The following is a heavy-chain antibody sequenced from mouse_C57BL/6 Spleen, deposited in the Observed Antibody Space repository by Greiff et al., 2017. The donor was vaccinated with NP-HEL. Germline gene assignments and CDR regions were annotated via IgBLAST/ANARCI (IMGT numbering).Heavy chain of an antibody. CDR3: ARPTTVVATHSGMDD. Sequence: EVKLVESGGGLVKPGGSLKLSCAASGFTFSDYGLHWVRQAPEKGLEWVAYISSGSSTIYYPDTAKGRFTIPRDNAKNTLFLQMTSLRSEDTAMYYCARPTTVVATHSGMDDWGQGASVTVTS. CDR2: ISSGSSTI. V-gene: IGHV5-17*01. J-gene: IGHJ4*01. CDR1: GFTFSDYG. D-gene: IGHD1-1*01.